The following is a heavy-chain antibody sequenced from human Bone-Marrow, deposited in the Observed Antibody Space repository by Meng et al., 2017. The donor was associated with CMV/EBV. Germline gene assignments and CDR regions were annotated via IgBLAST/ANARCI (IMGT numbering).Heavy chain of an antibody. J-gene: IGHJ5*02. Sequence: ASVKVSCKASGYTFTSYYMHWVRQAPGQGLEWMGIINPSGGSTSYAQKFQGRVTMTRDTSTSTVYMELRSLRSDDTAVYYCARDRISGLTGDRGENWFDPWGQGTLVTVSS. V-gene: IGHV1-46*01. D-gene: IGHD7-27*01. CDR2: INPSGGST. CDR1: GYTFTSYY. CDR3: ARDRISGLTGDRGENWFDP.